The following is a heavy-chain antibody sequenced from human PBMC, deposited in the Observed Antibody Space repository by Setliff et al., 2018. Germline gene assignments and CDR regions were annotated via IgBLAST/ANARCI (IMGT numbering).Heavy chain of an antibody. CDR1: GYSISSSNW. CDR2: INHSGST. V-gene: IGHV4-4*02. J-gene: IGHJ6*02. CDR3: ARDRQYCSSTSCYTSYFYYYAMDI. D-gene: IGHD2-2*02. Sequence: PSETLSLTCAVSGYSISSSNWWNWVRQPPGKGLEWIGEINHSGSTNYNPSLKSRVTISLDTSRNQVSLKLSAVTAADTAVYYCARDRQYCSSTSCYTSYFYYYAMDIWGQGTTVTVSS.